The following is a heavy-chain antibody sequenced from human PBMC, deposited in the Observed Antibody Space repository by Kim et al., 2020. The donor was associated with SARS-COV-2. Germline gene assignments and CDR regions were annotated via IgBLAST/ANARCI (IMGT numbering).Heavy chain of an antibody. CDR1: GNTFIRYA. J-gene: IGHJ4*02. V-gene: IGHV7-4-1*02. Sequence: ASVKVSCKASGNTFIRYAMNWVRQAPGQGLEWMGWINTNTGNPTYAQGFTGRFVFSLDTSVSTAYLQISSLKAEDTAVYYCARGTYDFWSGYYRNDYWGQGTLVTVSS. CDR2: INTNTGNP. CDR3: ARGTYDFWSGYYRNDY. D-gene: IGHD3-3*01.